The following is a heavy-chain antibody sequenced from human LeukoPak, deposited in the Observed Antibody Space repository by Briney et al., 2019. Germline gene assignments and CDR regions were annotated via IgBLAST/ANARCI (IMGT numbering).Heavy chain of an antibody. CDR3: ARVIRGRSQGATMERTDAFDI. Sequence: SQTLSLTCTVSGGYISGGSYYWSWIRQPAGKGLEWIGRIYSSGSTNYNPSFRSRVTISVDKSKNQFSLKLSSVTAADTAVYYCARVIRGRSQGATMERTDAFDIWGQGTMVTVSS. V-gene: IGHV4-61*02. D-gene: IGHD1-26*01. CDR2: IYSSGST. J-gene: IGHJ3*02. CDR1: GGYISGGSYY.